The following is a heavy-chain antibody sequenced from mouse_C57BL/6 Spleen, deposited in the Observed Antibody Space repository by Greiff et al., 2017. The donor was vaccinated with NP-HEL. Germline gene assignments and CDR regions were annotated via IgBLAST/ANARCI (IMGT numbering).Heavy chain of an antibody. J-gene: IGHJ3*01. CDR1: GFSLTSYG. D-gene: IGHD1-1*01. CDR2: IWSGGST. V-gene: IGHV2-2*01. Sequence: QLQLKESGPGLVQPSQSLSITCTVSGFSLTSYGVHWVRQSPGKGLEWLGVIWSGGSTDYNAAFISRLSISKDNSKSQVFFKMNSLQADDTAIYYCASQVPSYGSSPWFAYWGQGTLVTVSA. CDR3: ASQVPSYGSSPWFAY.